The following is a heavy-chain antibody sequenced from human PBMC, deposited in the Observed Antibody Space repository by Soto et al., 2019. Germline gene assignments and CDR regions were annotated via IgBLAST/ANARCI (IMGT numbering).Heavy chain of an antibody. D-gene: IGHD1-26*01. CDR3: ARGVRDTTGSWF. V-gene: IGHV3-74*01. Sequence: EVQLVESGGGLVQPGGSLRLSCAASGFTFSSYWMHWVRQAPGKGLVWVSRINSAGSSTSYADSVKGRFTISRDNAKNTLFLRMNSLRAEDTAVYYCARGVRDTTGSWFWGQGTLVTVSS. CDR1: GFTFSSYW. J-gene: IGHJ4*02. CDR2: INSAGSST.